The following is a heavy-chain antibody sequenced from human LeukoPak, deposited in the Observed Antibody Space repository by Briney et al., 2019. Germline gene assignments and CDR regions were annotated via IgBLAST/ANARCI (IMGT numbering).Heavy chain of an antibody. CDR3: AKGGVRYDSSGYYFHFDY. V-gene: IGHV3-23*01. CDR2: ISGSGGST. D-gene: IGHD3-22*01. Sequence: QTGGSLTLSCAASGCTFSSYAMSWLRQAPGKGLEWVSAISGSGGSTYYADSVKGRFTISRDNSKNTLYLQMNSLRAEDTAVFYCAKGGVRYDSSGYYFHFDYWGQGTLVTVSS. J-gene: IGHJ4*02. CDR1: GCTFSSYA.